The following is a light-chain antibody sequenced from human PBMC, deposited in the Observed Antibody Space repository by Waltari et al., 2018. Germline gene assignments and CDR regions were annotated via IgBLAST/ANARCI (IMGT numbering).Light chain of an antibody. CDR3: SSYAGSNKFVV. CDR2: EVS. Sequence: QSALTQPPSASGSPGQSVTISCTGTSSDVGGYNYVSWYQQHPGKAPKLMIYEVSKRPSGVPDRFSGSKSGNTAFLTVSGLQAEDGADYYCSSYAGSNKFVVFGGGTKLTVL. CDR1: SSDVGGYNY. J-gene: IGLJ2*01. V-gene: IGLV2-8*01.